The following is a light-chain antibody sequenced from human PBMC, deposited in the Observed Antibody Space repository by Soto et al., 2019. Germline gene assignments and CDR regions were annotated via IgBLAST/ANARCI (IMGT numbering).Light chain of an antibody. J-gene: IGKJ1*01. CDR1: QSVSSN. Sequence: ERVMTQSPSTLPLSPGEKATLSCRASQSVSSNLAWYQQKPGQAPRLLIYGASTRATGIPARFSGSGSGTEFTLTISSLQSEDFAGYYCQQYNNWPSSTFGQGTKVDIK. CDR2: GAS. V-gene: IGKV3-15*01. CDR3: QQYNNWPSST.